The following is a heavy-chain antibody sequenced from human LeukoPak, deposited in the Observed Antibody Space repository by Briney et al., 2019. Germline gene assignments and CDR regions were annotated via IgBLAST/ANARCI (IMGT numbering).Heavy chain of an antibody. CDR3: ARGRYCSADICSGGDAFDI. D-gene: IGHD2-15*01. V-gene: IGHV4-4*07. Sequence: PSETPSLTCTVPGGSINNYYWRWIRQPARKGLEWIGRIYNRGSTNYNPSLKSRVTMSVDTSKNQFSLKLSSVTAADTAVYYCARGRYCSADICSGGDAFDIWGQGTMVSVSS. CDR2: IYNRGST. CDR1: GGSINNYY. J-gene: IGHJ3*02.